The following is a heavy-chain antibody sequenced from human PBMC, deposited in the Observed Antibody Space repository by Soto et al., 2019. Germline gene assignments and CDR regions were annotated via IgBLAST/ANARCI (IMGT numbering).Heavy chain of an antibody. CDR1: GGTFSSYA. D-gene: IGHD3-3*02. Sequence: QVQLVQSGAEVKKPGSSVKVSCKASGGTFSSYAISWVRQAPGQGLEWMGGIIPIFGTANYAQKFQGRVTITSGESTGTAYMELRSLRSEDTAVYYCARCISPRPPLTYYYYDGMDVWGQGTTVTVSS. CDR3: ARCISPRPPLTYYYYDGMDV. CDR2: IIPIFGTA. J-gene: IGHJ6*02. V-gene: IGHV1-69*05.